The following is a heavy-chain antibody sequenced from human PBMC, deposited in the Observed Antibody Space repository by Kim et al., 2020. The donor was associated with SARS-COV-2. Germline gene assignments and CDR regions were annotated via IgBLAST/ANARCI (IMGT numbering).Heavy chain of an antibody. CDR3: AKTRSGSCGGQIDF. V-gene: IGHV3-23*01. Sequence: GGSLRLSCGAAGFTFSDHGMTWVRQAPGKGLEWVSSVCGGDRGTYYADSVKGRFTISRDNSKNTLYLQMISLRAEDTARYYCAKTRSGSCGGQIDFWGQGTLVTVSS. D-gene: IGHD3-10*01. J-gene: IGHJ4*02. CDR1: GFTFSDHG. CDR2: VCGGDRGT.